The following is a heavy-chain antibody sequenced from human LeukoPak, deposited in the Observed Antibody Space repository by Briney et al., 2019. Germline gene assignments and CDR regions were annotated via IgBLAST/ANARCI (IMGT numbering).Heavy chain of an antibody. CDR3: ARGGGDQDLPHDY. D-gene: IGHD2-21*02. Sequence: ASVKVSCKASGGTFSSYAISWVRQAPGQGLEWMGWINPNSGGTNYAQKFQGRVTMTRDTSISTAYMELSRLRSDDTAVYYCARGGGDQDLPHDYWGQGTLVTVPS. V-gene: IGHV1-2*02. J-gene: IGHJ4*02. CDR1: GGTFSSYA. CDR2: INPNSGGT.